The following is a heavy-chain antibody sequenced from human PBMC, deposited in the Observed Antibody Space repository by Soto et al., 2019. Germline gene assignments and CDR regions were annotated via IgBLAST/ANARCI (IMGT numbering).Heavy chain of an antibody. V-gene: IGHV4-31*03. J-gene: IGHJ5*02. CDR3: ARSVTP. Sequence: QVQLQESGPGLVKPSQTLSLTCTVSGGSISSGGYYWNWTRQHPGKGLEWIGYIYYSGRTYYKPSLKSRVTIPVDTPKNQFSLKLSSVTAADTAVYYCARSVTPWGQGTLVTVSS. CDR2: IYYSGRT. CDR1: GGSISSGGYY. D-gene: IGHD3-10*01.